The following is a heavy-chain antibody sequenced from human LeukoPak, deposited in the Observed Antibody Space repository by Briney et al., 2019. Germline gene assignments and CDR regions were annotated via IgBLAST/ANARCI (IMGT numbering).Heavy chain of an antibody. CDR1: GGSISSFY. D-gene: IGHD2-15*01. J-gene: IGHJ4*02. V-gene: IGHV4-59*01. CDR3: ARGRGTIDY. CDR2: IYFSGST. Sequence: SETLSLTCTVSGGSISSFYWSWIRQPPGRGLERIGNIYFSGSTNYNPSLMSRVTISVDTSKNQFSLRVNSVTAADTAVYYCARGRGTIDYWGQGTLVTVSS.